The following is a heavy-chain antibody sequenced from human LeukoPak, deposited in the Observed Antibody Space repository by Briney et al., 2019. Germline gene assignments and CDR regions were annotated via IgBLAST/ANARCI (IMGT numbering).Heavy chain of an antibody. J-gene: IGHJ4*02. CDR1: GGSISSYY. Sequence: SETLSLTCTVSGGSISSYYWSWIRQPPGKGLEWIGYIYYSGSTNYNPSLKSRVTVSVDTSKNQFSLKLSSVTAADTAVYYCARLIQLWPQPDYWGQGTLVTVSS. CDR2: IYYSGST. CDR3: ARLIQLWPQPDY. V-gene: IGHV4-59*08. D-gene: IGHD5-18*01.